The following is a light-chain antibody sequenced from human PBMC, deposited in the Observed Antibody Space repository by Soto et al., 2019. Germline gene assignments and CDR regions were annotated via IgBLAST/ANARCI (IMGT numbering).Light chain of an antibody. CDR1: QSVRSER. V-gene: IGKV3-11*01. Sequence: EIVLTQSPDTLSLSPGERATLSCRASQSVRSERLAWYQQKPGQAPRLLIYDASNRATGIPARFSGSGSGTDFTLTISSLQPEDFATYYCQQSYSTPITFGQGTRLEIK. CDR2: DAS. J-gene: IGKJ5*01. CDR3: QQSYSTPIT.